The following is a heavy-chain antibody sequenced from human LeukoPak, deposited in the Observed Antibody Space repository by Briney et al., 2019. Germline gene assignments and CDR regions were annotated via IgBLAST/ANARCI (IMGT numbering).Heavy chain of an antibody. Sequence: SETLSLTCTVSGGSISSYYWSWIRQPAGKGLEWIGRIYTRGSTNHNPSLKSRVTMSVDTSKNQFSLKLSSVTAADTAVYYCAREGTQLLWFGELIYHDAFDIWGQGTMVTVSS. CDR2: IYTRGST. J-gene: IGHJ3*02. V-gene: IGHV4-4*07. D-gene: IGHD3-10*01. CDR1: GGSISSYY. CDR3: AREGTQLLWFGELIYHDAFDI.